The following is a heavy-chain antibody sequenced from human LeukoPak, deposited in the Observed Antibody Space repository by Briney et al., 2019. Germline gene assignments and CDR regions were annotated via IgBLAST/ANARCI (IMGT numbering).Heavy chain of an antibody. Sequence: PAGSLRLSCVASGFTFSSYWMAWVRQAPGKGLEWVANIKQDESEKNYVDSVKGRFTISRDNAKNSLFLQMNSLRVEDTAVYYCARDVAGSLDYWGQGTLVTVSS. CDR3: ARDVAGSLDY. D-gene: IGHD1-26*01. J-gene: IGHJ4*02. V-gene: IGHV3-7*01. CDR2: IKQDESEK. CDR1: GFTFSSYW.